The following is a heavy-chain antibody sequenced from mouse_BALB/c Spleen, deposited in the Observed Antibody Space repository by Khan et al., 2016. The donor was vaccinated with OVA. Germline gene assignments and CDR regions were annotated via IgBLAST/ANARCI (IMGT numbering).Heavy chain of an antibody. Sequence: VQLQQSGAELVRPGSSVKISCKASGYSFSRSWMNWVKQRPGQGLEWIGQSYPGNGDANYNEKFNGKVTLTADKSSNTAYLQLNSLTSEDSAVYFCARWGRDGFTYWGHGTLVTVSA. D-gene: IGHD1-2*01. CDR1: GYSFSRSW. CDR2: SYPGNGDA. J-gene: IGHJ3*01. V-gene: IGHV1-82*01. CDR3: ARWGRDGFTY.